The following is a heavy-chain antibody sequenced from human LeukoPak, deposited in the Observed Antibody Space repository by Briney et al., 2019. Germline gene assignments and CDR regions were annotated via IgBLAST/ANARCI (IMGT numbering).Heavy chain of an antibody. D-gene: IGHD2-8*02. Sequence: SETLSLTCTVSGGSISSYYWSWIRQPAGKGLEWIGRIYTRGTSNYNPSLKSRVTISADTSKNQFSLKLSSVTAADTAMYYCARGYWFYFDYWGQGTLVTVSS. J-gene: IGHJ4*02. CDR2: IYTRGTS. V-gene: IGHV4-4*07. CDR3: ARGYWFYFDY. CDR1: GGSISSYY.